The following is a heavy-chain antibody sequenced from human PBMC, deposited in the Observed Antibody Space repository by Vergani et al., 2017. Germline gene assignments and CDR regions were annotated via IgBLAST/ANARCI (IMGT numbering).Heavy chain of an antibody. D-gene: IGHD6-19*01. CDR2: IYYSGST. J-gene: IGHJ5*02. CDR1: GASIRSSNNY. V-gene: IGHV4-39*01. Sequence: QLQLQESGPGLVKPSATLSLTCSVSGASIRSSNNYWGWIRQPPGKGLEWISSIYYSGSTYYNPSLKSRVTISVGTSKNQFSLKLSSVTAADTAVYFCARHSTVEWLVKLGWIDPWGQGILVTVSS. CDR3: ARHSTVEWLVKLGWIDP.